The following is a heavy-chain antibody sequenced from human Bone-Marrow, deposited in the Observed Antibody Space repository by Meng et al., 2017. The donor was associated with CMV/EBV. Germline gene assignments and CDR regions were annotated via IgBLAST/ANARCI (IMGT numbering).Heavy chain of an antibody. CDR2: ISTSSSTR. CDR3: ARVQQAYCGGDCYFSHYGMDV. J-gene: IGHJ6*02. V-gene: IGHV3-48*01. Sequence: GGSLRLSCAVSGFTFSNYGMNWVRQAPGKGLEWISYISTSSSTRYYADSVKGRFTISRDNSKNTLYLQMNSLRAEDTAVYYCARVQQAYCGGDCYFSHYGMDVWGQGTTVTVSS. CDR1: GFTFSNYG. D-gene: IGHD2-21*01.